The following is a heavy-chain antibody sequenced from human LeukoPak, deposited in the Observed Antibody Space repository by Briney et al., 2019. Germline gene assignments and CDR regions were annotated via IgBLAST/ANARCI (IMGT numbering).Heavy chain of an antibody. V-gene: IGHV4-59*12. CDR1: GGSISSYY. D-gene: IGHD3-16*02. CDR3: ARGAPYDYVWGSYRQYYFDY. Sequence: PSETLSLTCTVSGGSISSYYWSWIRQPPGKGLEWIGYIYYSGSTNYNPSLKSRVTISVDTSKNQFSLKLSSVTAADTAVYYCARGAPYDYVWGSYRQYYFDYWGQGTLVTVSS. J-gene: IGHJ4*02. CDR2: IYYSGST.